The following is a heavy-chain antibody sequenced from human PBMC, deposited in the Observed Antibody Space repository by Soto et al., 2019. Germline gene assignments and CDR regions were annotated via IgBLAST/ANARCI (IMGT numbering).Heavy chain of an antibody. J-gene: IGHJ4*02. CDR2: IVVGSGNT. CDR1: GFTFTSSA. V-gene: IGHV1-58*01. D-gene: IGHD3-3*01. Sequence: QMQLVQSGPEVKKPGTSVKVSCKASGFTFTSSAVQWVRQARGQRLEWIGWIVVGSGNTNYAQKFQERVTVTRDMSTSTANMELSSLRPEDTSVHYRAASIRTTTIFGVVSLDYWGQGTLVTVSS. CDR3: AASIRTTTIFGVVSLDY.